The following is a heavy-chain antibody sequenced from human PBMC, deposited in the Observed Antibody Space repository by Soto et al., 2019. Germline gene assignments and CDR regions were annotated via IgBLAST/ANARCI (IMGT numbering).Heavy chain of an antibody. CDR3: VKGSDNTDWLLVGATSGAY. V-gene: IGHV3-7*03. D-gene: IGHD1-26*01. CDR1: GFKFSNYW. J-gene: IGHJ4*02. Sequence: PGGSLRLSCAASGFKFSNYWMSWVRQAPGKGLEWVGNIKHDTSEAHYADSVKGRFTITRDNIKNFLFLQMNGLRADDTASYYCVKGSDNTDWLLVGATSGAYWGQGTLVTLSS. CDR2: IKHDTSEA.